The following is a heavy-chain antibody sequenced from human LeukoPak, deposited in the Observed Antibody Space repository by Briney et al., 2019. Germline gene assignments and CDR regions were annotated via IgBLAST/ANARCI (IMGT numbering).Heavy chain of an antibody. CDR1: GFAFGTYA. J-gene: IGHJ4*02. D-gene: IGHD3-10*01. CDR3: ARDPYNTILYRLAH. Sequence: GESLKISCAGSGFAFGTYAMSWVRQAPGMGLEWVSSISADGQVTYYADSVEGRFTVSRDNSKSTLYLQLNSLRAEDTATYYCARDPYNTILYRLAHWGQGTLVTVSS. V-gene: IGHV3-23*01. CDR2: ISADGQVT.